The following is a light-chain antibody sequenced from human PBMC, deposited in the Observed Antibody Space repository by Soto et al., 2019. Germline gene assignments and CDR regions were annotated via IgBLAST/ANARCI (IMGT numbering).Light chain of an antibody. Sequence: DIQMTQSTYSLSASVGDRVTVTCRASQSISSWLAWYQQKPGKAPKLLIYDASNLESGVPSRFSGSGSGTEFPLTISSLQPDDFATYCCQQYNIYPITFGQGTRLEIK. CDR3: QQYNIYPIT. CDR2: DAS. CDR1: QSISSW. V-gene: IGKV1-5*01. J-gene: IGKJ5*01.